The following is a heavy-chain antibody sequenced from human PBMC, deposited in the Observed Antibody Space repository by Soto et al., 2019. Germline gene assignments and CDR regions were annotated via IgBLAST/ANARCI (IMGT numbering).Heavy chain of an antibody. CDR2: ISHGETT. Sequence: PSETLSLTCSVSGSYITSGDYHWTWIRQAPGKGLEWIGYISHGETTYYSPALKNRIIISSDFSMNQFSLRLNSVTAADTAVYFCAGFGVGDRDDRWGQGTLVTVSS. CDR3: AGFGVGDRDDR. J-gene: IGHJ4*02. V-gene: IGHV4-30-4*01. CDR1: GSYITSGDYH. D-gene: IGHD2-8*01.